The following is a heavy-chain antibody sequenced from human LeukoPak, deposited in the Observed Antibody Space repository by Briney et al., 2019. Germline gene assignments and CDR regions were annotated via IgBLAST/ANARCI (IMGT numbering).Heavy chain of an antibody. Sequence: PGGSLRLSCAASGFTFSSYAMSWVRQAPGKGLEWVSAISGSGGSTYYPDSVKGRFTISRDNPKNTLYLQMNSLRAEDTAVYYCAKDSSGWSEPANFDYWGQGTLVTVSS. CDR2: ISGSGGST. D-gene: IGHD6-19*01. V-gene: IGHV3-23*01. CDR3: AKDSSGWSEPANFDY. J-gene: IGHJ4*02. CDR1: GFTFSSYA.